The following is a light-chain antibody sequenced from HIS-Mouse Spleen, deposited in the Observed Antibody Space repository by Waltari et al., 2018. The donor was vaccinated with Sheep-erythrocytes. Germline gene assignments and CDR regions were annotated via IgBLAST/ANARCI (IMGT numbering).Light chain of an antibody. CDR1: SSDVGGYNY. CDR2: EVS. CDR3: SSYAGSNNGV. V-gene: IGLV2-8*01. Sequence: QSALTQPPSASGSPGQSVTISCTGTSSDVGGYNYVSWYQQHPGKAPKLMIYEVSKRPSGVPDRFSRSKSGNTASLTVSGLQAEDEADYYCSSYAGSNNGVFGGGTKLTVL. J-gene: IGLJ3*02.